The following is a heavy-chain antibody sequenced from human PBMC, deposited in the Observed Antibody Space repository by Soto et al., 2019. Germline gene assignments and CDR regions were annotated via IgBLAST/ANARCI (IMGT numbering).Heavy chain of an antibody. CDR2: IYHSGST. CDR3: ARDLWGYCGTDCYPLDV. CDR1: GGSISSGGYS. J-gene: IGHJ6*02. D-gene: IGHD2-21*02. V-gene: IGHV4-30-2*01. Sequence: SETLSLTCAVSGGSISSGGYSWSWVRQPPGKGLEWIGYIYHSGSTYYNPSLKSRVTISVDRSKNQFSLKLNSVTAADTAVYYCARDLWGYCGTDCYPLDVWGQGTTVTVSS.